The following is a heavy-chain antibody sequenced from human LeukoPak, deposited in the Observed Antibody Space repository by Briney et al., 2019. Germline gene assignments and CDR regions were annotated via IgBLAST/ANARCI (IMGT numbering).Heavy chain of an antibody. J-gene: IGHJ4*02. D-gene: IGHD6-19*01. CDR2: INPGNDNT. V-gene: IGHV1-3*01. CDR3: ARGEDGWYNSFDY. Sequence: ASVKVSCKASGYTFATYVMHWVRRAPGQRLEWMGWINPGNDNTKYSQKFQGRVTITRDTSASTAHMELSSLRSEDTAVYYCARGEDGWYNSFDYWGQGTLVTISS. CDR1: GYTFATYV.